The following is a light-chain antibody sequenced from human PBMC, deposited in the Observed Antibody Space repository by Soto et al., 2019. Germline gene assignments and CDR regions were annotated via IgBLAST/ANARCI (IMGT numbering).Light chain of an antibody. CDR3: QTGGTGPA. Sequence: QSVLTQSPSASASLGASVKLTCTLSSGHSSYAIAWHQQQPEKGPRYLMKLNSDGSHSKGDGIPDRFSGSSSGAERYLTISSLQSEDEADYYCQTGGTGPAFGTGTKVTVL. V-gene: IGLV4-69*01. CDR2: LNSDGSH. J-gene: IGLJ1*01. CDR1: SGHSSYA.